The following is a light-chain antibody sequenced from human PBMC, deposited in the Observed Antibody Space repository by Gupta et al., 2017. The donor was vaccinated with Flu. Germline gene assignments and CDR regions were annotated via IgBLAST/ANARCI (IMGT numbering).Light chain of an antibody. Sequence: DIVMTQSPDSLAVSLGERATINCKSSQSGLYSSNNKNYLAWYQQKPGQPPKLLIYWASTRESGVPDRFSGRGSGTDFTLTISSLQAEDVAVYYCQQYYSTPPAFGHGTKVDIK. CDR3: QQYYSTPPA. CDR2: WAS. J-gene: IGKJ3*01. CDR1: QSGLYSSNNKNY. V-gene: IGKV4-1*01.